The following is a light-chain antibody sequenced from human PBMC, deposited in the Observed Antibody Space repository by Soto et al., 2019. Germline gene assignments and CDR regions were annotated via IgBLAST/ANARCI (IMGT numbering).Light chain of an antibody. CDR3: QQFDNLPLT. V-gene: IGKV1-33*01. CDR2: DAS. CDR1: QDISNY. J-gene: IGKJ4*01. Sequence: DIQMTQSPSSLSASVGDRVTITCQASQDISNYLNWYQQKPGTAPKILIYDASVLEAGVPPRFSGGGSGTHCTLTISSLQAEDVATYYCQQFDNLPLTFGGGTKVEIK.